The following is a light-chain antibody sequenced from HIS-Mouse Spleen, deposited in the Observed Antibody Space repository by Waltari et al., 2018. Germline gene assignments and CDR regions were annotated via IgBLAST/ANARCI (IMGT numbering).Light chain of an antibody. Sequence: SYELTQPPSVSVSPGQTASITCSGDALPNTYTYWYQQKSDQAPVLVIYEDSKRPSGIPERFSGSSSGTMATLTISGAQVEDEADYYCYSTDSSGNHRVFGGGTKLTVL. CDR2: EDS. J-gene: IGLJ2*01. CDR1: ALPNTY. CDR3: YSTDSSGNHRV. V-gene: IGLV3-10*01.